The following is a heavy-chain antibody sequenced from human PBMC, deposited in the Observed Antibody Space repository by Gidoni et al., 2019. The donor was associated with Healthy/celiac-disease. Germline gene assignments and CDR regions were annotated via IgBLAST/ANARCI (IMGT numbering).Heavy chain of an antibody. D-gene: IGHD2-2*01. Sequence: QVQLVQSGAEVKKPGASVKVSCKASGYTFTGYYMHWVRQAPGQGLEWMGWINPNSGGTNYAQKFQGRVTMTRDTSISTAYMELSRLRSDDTAVYYCARSWRCSSTSCYAYYGMDVWGQGTTVTVSS. V-gene: IGHV1-2*02. CDR3: ARSWRCSSTSCYAYYGMDV. CDR1: GYTFTGYY. J-gene: IGHJ6*02. CDR2: INPNSGGT.